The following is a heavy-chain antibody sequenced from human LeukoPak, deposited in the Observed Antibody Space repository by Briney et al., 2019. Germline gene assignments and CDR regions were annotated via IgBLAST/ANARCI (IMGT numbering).Heavy chain of an antibody. CDR3: ARRAQLVGDY. Sequence: GESLQISCKGSGYSFTSYWIGRVRQLPGKGLEWMGIIYPGDSDTRYSPSFQGQVTISADKSISTAYLQWSSLKASDTTMYYCARRAQLVGDYWGQGTLVTVSS. CDR1: GYSFTSYW. J-gene: IGHJ4*02. CDR2: IYPGDSDT. D-gene: IGHD6-6*01. V-gene: IGHV5-51*01.